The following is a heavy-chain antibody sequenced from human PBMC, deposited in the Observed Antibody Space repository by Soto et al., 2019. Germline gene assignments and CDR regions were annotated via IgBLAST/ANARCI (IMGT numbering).Heavy chain of an antibody. V-gene: IGHV3-13*05. CDR2: ISAAGDP. Sequence: EVQLVESGGGLVQPGGSLRLSCEAPGSTFRNYDMHWVRQGTGKGLEWVSGISAAGDPDYADSVEGRFTISRENAQNSFFLQMNSLRVGDTAVYYCARTDRDFYGLDVWGQGTTVIVSS. J-gene: IGHJ6*02. CDR3: ARTDRDFYGLDV. CDR1: GSTFRNYD.